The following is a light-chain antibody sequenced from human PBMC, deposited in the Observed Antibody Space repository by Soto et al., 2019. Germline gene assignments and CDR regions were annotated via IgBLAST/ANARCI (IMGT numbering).Light chain of an antibody. J-gene: IGLJ2*01. CDR2: EVS. Sequence: QSDLTRPASVSGSPGQSITISCTGTSSDVGAYNYVSWYQQHPGKAPKLIIYEVSDRPSGVSNRFSGSKSGNTAPLTISGLQAEDEADYYCSSFAGSRVLVLGGGTKLTVL. CDR3: SSFAGSRVLV. CDR1: SSDVGAYNY. V-gene: IGLV2-14*03.